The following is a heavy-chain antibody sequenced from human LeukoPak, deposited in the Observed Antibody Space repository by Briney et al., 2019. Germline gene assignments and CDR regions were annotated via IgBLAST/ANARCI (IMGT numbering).Heavy chain of an antibody. J-gene: IGHJ2*01. D-gene: IGHD6-25*01. V-gene: IGHV4-59*12. CDR1: HDSISNYY. Sequence: SETLSLTCTVSHDSISNYYWSWIRQPPGKGLEWIGYVYVSGSTNYNPSLKSRVTISVDTSKNQFSLKLSSVTAADTAVYFCASGSNIAAIRYFDLWGRGTLVTVSS. CDR2: VYVSGST. CDR3: ASGSNIAAIRYFDL.